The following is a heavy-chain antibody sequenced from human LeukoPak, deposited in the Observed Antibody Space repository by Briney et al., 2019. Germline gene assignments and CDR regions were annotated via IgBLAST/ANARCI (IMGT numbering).Heavy chain of an antibody. Sequence: ASVKVSCKASGYTFTNYAISWVRQAPGQGLEWMGWISPYSGNTNFAQKLQGRVTMTTDTSTSTAYMELRSLRSDDTAVYYCARGNYDILTGFDYWGQGTLVTVSS. D-gene: IGHD3-9*01. J-gene: IGHJ4*02. V-gene: IGHV1-18*01. CDR3: ARGNYDILTGFDY. CDR2: ISPYSGNT. CDR1: GYTFTNYA.